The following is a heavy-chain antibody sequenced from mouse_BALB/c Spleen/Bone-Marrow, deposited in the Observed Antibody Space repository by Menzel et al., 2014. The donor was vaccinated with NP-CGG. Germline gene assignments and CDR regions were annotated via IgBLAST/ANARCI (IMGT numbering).Heavy chain of an antibody. D-gene: IGHD2-1*01. CDR2: ISNGGGST. V-gene: IGHV5-12*02. Sequence: EVHLVESEGGLVQPGGSPKLSCATSGFTFSDYYMYWVRQTPEKRLEWVAYISNGGGSTYYPDTAKGRFTISRDNAKNTLYLQMSRLKSEDTAMYYCARHLYGNYGAMDYWGQGTSVTVSS. CDR1: GFTFSDYY. CDR3: ARHLYGNYGAMDY. J-gene: IGHJ4*01.